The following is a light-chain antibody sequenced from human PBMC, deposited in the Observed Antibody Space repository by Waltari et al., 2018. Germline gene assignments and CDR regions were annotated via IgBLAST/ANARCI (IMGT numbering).Light chain of an antibody. V-gene: IGKV3-20*01. Sequence: EIVLTQSPGTLSLSPGERATLSCRASQSVSRSLAWYQKKPGQAPRLLIYDASSRATGIPDRFSGSGSGTDFSLTINRLEPEDFAVYYCQKYESLPATFGQGTKVEIK. J-gene: IGKJ1*01. CDR2: DAS. CDR3: QKYESLPAT. CDR1: QSVSRS.